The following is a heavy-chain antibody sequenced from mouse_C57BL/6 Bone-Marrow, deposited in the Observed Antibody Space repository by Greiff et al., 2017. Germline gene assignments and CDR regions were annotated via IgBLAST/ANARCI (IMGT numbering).Heavy chain of an antibody. J-gene: IGHJ3*01. CDR2: IDPSDSYT. CDR3: ARRRHYDEEFAY. CDR1: GYTFTSYW. D-gene: IGHD2-4*01. V-gene: IGHV1-59*01. Sequence: QVQLQQPGAELVRPGTSVKLSCKASGYTFTSYWMHWVKQRPGQGLEWIGVIDPSDSYTNYNQKFKGKDTLTVDTSSSTAYMQLSSLTSEDSAVYYCARRRHYDEEFAYWGQGTLVTVSA.